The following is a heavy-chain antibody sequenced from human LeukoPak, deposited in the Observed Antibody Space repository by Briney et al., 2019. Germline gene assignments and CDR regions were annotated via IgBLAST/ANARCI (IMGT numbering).Heavy chain of an antibody. CDR3: ARRLALRGVIVLDY. CDR2: IYNSGSTNSEGT. V-gene: IGHV4-59*08. CDR1: GGSISSYY. J-gene: IGHJ4*02. D-gene: IGHD3-10*01. Sequence: SETLSLTCTVSGGSISSYYWGWIRQPPGKGLEWIGYIYNSGSTNSEGTNYNPSLKSRVTISVDTSKNQFSLKLSSVTAADTAVYYCARRLALRGVIVLDYWGQGTLVTVSS.